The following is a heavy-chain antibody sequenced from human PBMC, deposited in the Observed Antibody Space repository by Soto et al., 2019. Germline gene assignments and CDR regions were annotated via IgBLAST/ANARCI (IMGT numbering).Heavy chain of an antibody. D-gene: IGHD3-3*01. CDR2: ISYDGSNK. V-gene: IGHV3-30*18. CDR1: GFTFSSYG. J-gene: IGHJ6*02. Sequence: PGGSLRLSCAASGFTFSSYGMHWVRQAPGKGLEWVAVISYDGSNKYYADSVKGRFTISRGNSENTLYLQMNSLRAEDTAVYYCAKGILEWLLRAPYYYYYGMDVWGQGTTVTVSS. CDR3: AKGILEWLLRAPYYYYYGMDV.